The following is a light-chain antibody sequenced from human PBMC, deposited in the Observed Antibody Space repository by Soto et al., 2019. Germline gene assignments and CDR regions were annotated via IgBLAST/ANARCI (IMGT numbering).Light chain of an antibody. CDR2: GAS. V-gene: IGKV3-20*01. CDR3: QQYGSSPTIT. Sequence: EIVMTQSPATMSVSPGQRATISCRASQSVSSSYLAWYQQKPGQAPRLLIXGASSRATGIPDRFSGIGSGTDFTLTISRLETEDFAVYYGQQYGSSPTITFCQGTRLEIK. CDR1: QSVSSSY. J-gene: IGKJ5*01.